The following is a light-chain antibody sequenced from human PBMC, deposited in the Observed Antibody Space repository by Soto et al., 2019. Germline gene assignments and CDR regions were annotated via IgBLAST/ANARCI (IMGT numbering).Light chain of an antibody. CDR2: DVN. Sequence: QSALTQPPSASGSPGQSVAISCSGTSSDVGGYNYVSWYQQRPDKAPKLMIYDVNKRPSGVPDRFSGSKSGNTASLTVSGLQAEDEADYYCISYAGSNKPAFGGGTKVTVL. CDR1: SSDVGGYNY. V-gene: IGLV2-8*01. J-gene: IGLJ2*01. CDR3: ISYAGSNKPA.